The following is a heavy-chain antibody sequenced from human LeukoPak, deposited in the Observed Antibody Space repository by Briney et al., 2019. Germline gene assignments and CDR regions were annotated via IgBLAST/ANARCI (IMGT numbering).Heavy chain of an antibody. V-gene: IGHV4-39*01. D-gene: IGHD6-25*01. CDR2: IVYTGRT. Sequence: SETLSLTCTVSGGPISSSSYYWGWIRQPPGKGLEWIGSIVYTGRTYYNPSLKSRVTISVGTSKNQFSLKLSSVTAADTAVYYCARGRGNYYYYGMDVWGQGTTVTVSS. J-gene: IGHJ6*02. CDR3: ARGRGNYYYYGMDV. CDR1: GGPISSSSYY.